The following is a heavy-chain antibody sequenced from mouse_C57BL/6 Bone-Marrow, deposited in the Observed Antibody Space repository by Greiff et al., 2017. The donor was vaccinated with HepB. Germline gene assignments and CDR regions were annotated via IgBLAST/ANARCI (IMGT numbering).Heavy chain of an antibody. Sequence: EVQLVESGPGLVKPSQSLSLTCSVTGYSITSGYYWNWIRQFPGNKLEWMGYISYDGSNNYNPSLKNRISITRDTSKNQFFLKLNSVTTEDTATYYCARGTTAGLDYWGQGTSVTVSS. CDR2: ISYDGSN. J-gene: IGHJ4*01. D-gene: IGHD1-2*01. V-gene: IGHV3-6*01. CDR3: ARGTTAGLDY. CDR1: GYSITSGYY.